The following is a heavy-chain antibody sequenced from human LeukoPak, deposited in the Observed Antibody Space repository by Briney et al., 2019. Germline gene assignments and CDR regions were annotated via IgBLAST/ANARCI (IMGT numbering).Heavy chain of an antibody. CDR2: ISYDGSNT. D-gene: IGHD1-1*01. J-gene: IGHJ4*02. Sequence: PGGSLRLSCAASGFTFSSYTMHWVRQAPGEGLEWVAVISYDGSNTYYADSVKGRFTISRDNSKNTLYLQMNSLRADDTAVYYCAREPAANSDFDYWGQGTLVTVSS. CDR3: AREPAANSDFDY. V-gene: IGHV3-30-3*01. CDR1: GFTFSSYT.